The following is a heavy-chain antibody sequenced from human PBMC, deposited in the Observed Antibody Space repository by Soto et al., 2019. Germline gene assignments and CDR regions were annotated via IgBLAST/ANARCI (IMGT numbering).Heavy chain of an antibody. D-gene: IGHD6-13*01. CDR2: ISSNSAYI. V-gene: IGHV3-21*01. CDR3: TRDASRDSSARGWFDP. Sequence: WWSLRLSCSASVFTFRSFTMNWVRQAPGKGLEWVSTISSNSAYIYYTDALRGRFTISRDNAKNSLHLQMNSLRAEDTAVYYCTRDASRDSSARGWFDPWGPGTLVTVSS. CDR1: VFTFRSFT. J-gene: IGHJ5*02.